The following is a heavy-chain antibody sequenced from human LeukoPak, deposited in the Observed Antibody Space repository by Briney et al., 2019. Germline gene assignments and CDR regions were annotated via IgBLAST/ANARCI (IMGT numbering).Heavy chain of an antibody. CDR1: GYSISSGYY. CDR3: ARTSLWVGATLNWFDP. CDR2: IYHSGST. Sequence: SETLSLTCTVSGYSISSGYYWGWIRQPPGKGLEWIGSIYHSGSTYYNPSLKSRVTISVDTSKNQFSLKLSSVTAADTAVYYCARTSLWVGATLNWFDPWGQGTLVTVSS. J-gene: IGHJ5*02. D-gene: IGHD1-26*01. V-gene: IGHV4-38-2*02.